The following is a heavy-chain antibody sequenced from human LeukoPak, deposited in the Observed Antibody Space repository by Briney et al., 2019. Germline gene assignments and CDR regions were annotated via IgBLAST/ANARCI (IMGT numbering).Heavy chain of an antibody. Sequence: SVKVSCKASGGTFSSYAISWVRQAPGQGLEWMGGIIPIFGTANYAQKFQGRVTITTDESTSTAYMELSSLRSEDTAVYYCARALIAAAGDYYYYMDVWGKGTTVTVSS. D-gene: IGHD6-13*01. V-gene: IGHV1-69*05. CDR1: GGTFSSYA. J-gene: IGHJ6*03. CDR3: ARALIAAAGDYYYYMDV. CDR2: IIPIFGTA.